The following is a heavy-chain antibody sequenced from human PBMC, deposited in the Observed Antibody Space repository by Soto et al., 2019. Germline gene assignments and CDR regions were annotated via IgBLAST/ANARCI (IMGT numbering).Heavy chain of an antibody. J-gene: IGHJ4*02. CDR3: ARDLGGSHDY. V-gene: IGHV3-74*01. Sequence: LRLSCAASGFTFSTYWMHWVRQAPGKGLVWVSRIKTDGSVTTYADSVKGRFTISRDNAKNTLYLQMNILRAEDTAVYYCARDLGGSHDYWGRGTLVTVSS. CDR1: GFTFSTYW. CDR2: IKTDGSVT. D-gene: IGHD3-16*01.